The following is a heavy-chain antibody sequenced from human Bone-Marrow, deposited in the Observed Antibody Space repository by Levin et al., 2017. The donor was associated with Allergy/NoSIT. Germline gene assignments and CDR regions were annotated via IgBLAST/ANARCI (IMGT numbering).Heavy chain of an antibody. Sequence: KISCKASGDAFSDHAISWVRQAPGQGLEWMGGIIPIYAIVNYAQKFQGRVTITADEFTRTAYMELSSLKSEDTAVYYCARRANDYSGNHFDSWGQGALVSVSS. D-gene: IGHD4-23*01. CDR3: ARRANDYSGNHFDS. CDR1: GDAFSDHA. J-gene: IGHJ4*02. V-gene: IGHV1-69*01. CDR2: IIPIYAIV.